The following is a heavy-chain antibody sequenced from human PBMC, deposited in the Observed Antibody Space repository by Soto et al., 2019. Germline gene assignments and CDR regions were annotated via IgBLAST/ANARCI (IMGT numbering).Heavy chain of an antibody. Sequence: GASVELCCKESGEALDGCYRHWVRQANRQGFEWMGWINPNGGVTKYAQKFQGWVSMTRDTSIRTVYMQLSRLRSDDTAVYYCARESGGATATLDYYYFYMDVWGTGTTVTVSS. CDR2: INPNGGVT. CDR3: ARESGGATATLDYYYFYMDV. D-gene: IGHD5-12*01. J-gene: IGHJ6*03. CDR1: GEALDGCY. V-gene: IGHV1-2*04.